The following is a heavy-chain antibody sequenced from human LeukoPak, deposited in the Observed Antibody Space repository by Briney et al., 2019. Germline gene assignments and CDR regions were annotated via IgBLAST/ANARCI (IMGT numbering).Heavy chain of an antibody. CDR1: GFTFSSHW. CDR2: IEQDGNEK. Sequence: GGSLRLSCTASGFTFSSHWMGCVRQAPGKGLEWVANIEQDGNEKNFVDSVKGRTTISRDNAKNSLYLQMNSLRVEDTAVYYCARRAYSSGWYFFDYWGQGTLVTVSS. V-gene: IGHV3-7*01. D-gene: IGHD6-19*01. CDR3: ARRAYSSGWYFFDY. J-gene: IGHJ4*02.